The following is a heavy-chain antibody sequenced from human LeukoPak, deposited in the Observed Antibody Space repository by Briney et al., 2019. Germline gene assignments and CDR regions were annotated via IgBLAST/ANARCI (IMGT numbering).Heavy chain of an antibody. J-gene: IGHJ6*02. D-gene: IGHD3-9*01. V-gene: IGHV3-9*01. Sequence: TGRSLRLSCAASGFTFDDYAMHWVRQAPGKGLEWVSGISWNSGSIGYADSVKGRFTISRDNAKNSLYLQMNSLRAEDTAVYYCARDTPAYYDILTGYSYYYGMDVWGQGTTVTVSS. CDR3: ARDTPAYYDILTGYSYYYGMDV. CDR2: ISWNSGSI. CDR1: GFTFDDYA.